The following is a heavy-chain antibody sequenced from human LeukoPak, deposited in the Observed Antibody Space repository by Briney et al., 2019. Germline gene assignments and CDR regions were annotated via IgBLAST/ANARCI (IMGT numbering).Heavy chain of an antibody. CDR2: IYESGTT. Sequence: SETLSLTCAVYGESLSSNYWSWVRQPPGEGLEWIGEIYESGTTKYNPSLKSRVAISMVPSKQQFSLILSSVTAADTAVYYCARGAWATRLASWGLGTPVIVSS. CDR1: GESLSSNY. J-gene: IGHJ5*02. D-gene: IGHD2-15*01. V-gene: IGHV4-34*01. CDR3: ARGAWATRLAS.